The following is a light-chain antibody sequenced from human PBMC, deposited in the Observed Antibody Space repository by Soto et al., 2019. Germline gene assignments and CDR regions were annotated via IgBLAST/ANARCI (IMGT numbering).Light chain of an antibody. V-gene: IGKV3-15*01. CDR1: QSISRS. CDR2: DAS. CDR3: HQYNSWPPRT. J-gene: IGKJ2*01. Sequence: TPSPAILSVFPGERATLSCRASQSISRSLAWYQQKPGQAPRLLISDASTRATGIPARFSGSGSGTEFTLTISSLQSEDFGLYYCHQYNSWPPRTLGQGTRVE.